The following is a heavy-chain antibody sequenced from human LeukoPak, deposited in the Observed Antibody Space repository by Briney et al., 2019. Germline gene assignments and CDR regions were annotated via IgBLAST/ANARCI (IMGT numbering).Heavy chain of an antibody. CDR2: ISSSSSYI. J-gene: IGHJ5*02. CDR3: ARDLGIVVVPAAEFDP. D-gene: IGHD2-2*01. Sequence: GALRLSCAASGFTFSDYYMSWIRQAPGKGLEWVSYISSSSSYIYYADSVKGRFTISRDNAKNSLYLQMNSLRAEDTAVYYCARDLGIVVVPAAEFDPWGQGTLVTVSS. CDR1: GFTFSDYY. V-gene: IGHV3-11*06.